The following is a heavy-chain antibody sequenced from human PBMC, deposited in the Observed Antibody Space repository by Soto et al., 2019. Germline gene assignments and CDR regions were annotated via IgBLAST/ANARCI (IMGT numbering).Heavy chain of an antibody. CDR3: ARESGSGYAAFDY. V-gene: IGHV1-69*13. CDR1: GYTFASYA. J-gene: IGHJ4*02. CDR2: IIPIFGTA. D-gene: IGHD5-12*01. Sequence: SVKVSCKASGYTFASYAISWVRQAPGQGLEWMGGIIPIFGTANYAQKFQGRVTITADESTSTAYMELSSLRSEDTAVYYCARESGSGYAAFDYWGQGTLVTVSS.